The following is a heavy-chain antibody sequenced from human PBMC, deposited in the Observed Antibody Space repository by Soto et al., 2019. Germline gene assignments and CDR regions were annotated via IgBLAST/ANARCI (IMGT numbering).Heavy chain of an antibody. CDR1: GYTFTSYA. D-gene: IGHD6-13*01. Sequence: ASVQVSCKASGYTFTSYAMHWVRQAPGQRLEWMGWINAGNGNTKYSQKFQGRVTITRDTSASTAYMELSSLRSEDTAVYYCARDVKAAARDYYYYGMDVWGQGTTVTVSS. CDR3: ARDVKAAARDYYYYGMDV. V-gene: IGHV1-3*01. CDR2: INAGNGNT. J-gene: IGHJ6*02.